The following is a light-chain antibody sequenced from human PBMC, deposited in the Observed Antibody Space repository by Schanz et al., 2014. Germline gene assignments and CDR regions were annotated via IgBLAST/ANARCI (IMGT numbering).Light chain of an antibody. V-gene: IGLV2-23*02. J-gene: IGLJ2*01. CDR1: SSDVGNYNL. Sequence: QSALTQPASVSASPGQSITISCTGTSSDVGNYNLVSWYQQHPGKAPKLMIYEVSQRPSGVPDRFSGSKSGNTASLTISGLQAEDEADYYCCSYAGSYTVVFGGGTKLTVL. CDR2: EVS. CDR3: CSYAGSYTVV.